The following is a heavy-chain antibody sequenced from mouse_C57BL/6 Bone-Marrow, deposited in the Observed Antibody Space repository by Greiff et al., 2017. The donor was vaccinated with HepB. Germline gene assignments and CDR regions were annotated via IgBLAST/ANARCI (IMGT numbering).Heavy chain of an antibody. D-gene: IGHD2-3*01. V-gene: IGHV7-1*01. J-gene: IGHJ3*01. CDR2: SRNKANDYTT. Sequence: DVKLVESGGGLVQSGRSLRLSCATSGFTFSDFYMEWVRQAPGKGLEWIAASRNKANDYTTEYSASVKGRFIVSRDTSQSILYLQMNALRAEDTAIYYCARDAHDGYYPAWFAYWGQGTLVTVSA. CDR3: ARDAHDGYYPAWFAY. CDR1: GFTFSDFY.